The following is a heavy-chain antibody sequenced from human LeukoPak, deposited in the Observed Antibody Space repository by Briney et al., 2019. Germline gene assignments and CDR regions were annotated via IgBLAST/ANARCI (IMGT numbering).Heavy chain of an antibody. D-gene: IGHD4-17*01. CDR2: ISSSSSYI. V-gene: IGHV3-21*01. CDR1: GFTFSSYS. CDR3: ARDHLSHLYGDYRDYYYYGMDV. J-gene: IGHJ6*02. Sequence: GGSLRLSCAASGFTFSSYSMNWVRQAPGKGLEWVSSISSSSSYIYYADSVKGRFTISRDNAKNSPYLQMNSLRAEDTAVYYCARDHLSHLYGDYRDYYYYGMDVWGQGTTVTVSS.